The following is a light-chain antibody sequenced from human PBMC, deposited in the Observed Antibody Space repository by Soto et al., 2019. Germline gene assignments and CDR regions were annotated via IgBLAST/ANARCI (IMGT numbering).Light chain of an antibody. CDR2: EVS. CDR1: SSDVGGYDH. CDR3: SSYTSSSPYV. Sequence: QSVLTQPASVSGSPGQSITISCSGTSSDVGGYDHVSWYQHHPGEAPKLMIYEVSYRPSGVSTRFSGSKSGNTASLTISGLQAEDEADYYCSSYTSSSPYVFGTGTKVTVL. V-gene: IGLV2-14*01. J-gene: IGLJ1*01.